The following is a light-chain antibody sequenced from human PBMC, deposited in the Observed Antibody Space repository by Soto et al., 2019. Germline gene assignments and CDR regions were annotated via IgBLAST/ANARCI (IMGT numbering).Light chain of an antibody. J-gene: IGKJ1*01. Sequence: MQRISSPSSMSAPVESGVLLTCRASQSISNHLNWYQQKPGKAPKLLIYAASSLQSGVPSRFSGSGSGTDFTLTISSLQPEDFATYYCQQANSFPRTFGQGTKVDI. CDR2: AAS. V-gene: IGKV1-39*01. CDR3: QQANSFPRT. CDR1: QSISNH.